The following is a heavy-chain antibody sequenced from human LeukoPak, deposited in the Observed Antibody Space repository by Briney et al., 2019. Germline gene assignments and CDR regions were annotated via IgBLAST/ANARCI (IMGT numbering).Heavy chain of an antibody. CDR1: GFTFSSYN. CDR3: ARDSPSAGTNAFDI. J-gene: IGHJ3*02. V-gene: IGHV3-21*04. D-gene: IGHD6-19*01. Sequence: GGSLRLSCAASGFTFSSYNMNWVRQAPGKGLEWVSSISRSSGYIYYADSVKGRFTISRDNSKNTLYLQMNSLRAEDTAVYYCARDSPSAGTNAFDIWGQGTMVTVSS. CDR2: ISRSSGYI.